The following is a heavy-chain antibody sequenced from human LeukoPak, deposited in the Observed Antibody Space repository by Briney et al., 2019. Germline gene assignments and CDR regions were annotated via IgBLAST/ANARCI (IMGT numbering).Heavy chain of an antibody. D-gene: IGHD2-2*02. CDR1: GGSISSGSYY. V-gene: IGHV4-61*02. CDR3: ARGAYCSSTSCYNLGSSEYFQH. J-gene: IGHJ1*01. CDR2: FYTSGST. Sequence: PSQTLSLTCTVSGGSISSGSYYWSWIRQPAGKGLEWIGRFYTSGSTDYNPSLKSRVTISVDTSKNQFSLKLSSVTAADTAVYYCARGAYCSSTSCYNLGSSEYFQHWGQGTLVTVSS.